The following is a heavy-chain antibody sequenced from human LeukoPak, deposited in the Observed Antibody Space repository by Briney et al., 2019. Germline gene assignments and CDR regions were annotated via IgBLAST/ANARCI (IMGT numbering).Heavy chain of an antibody. CDR2: INHSGST. Sequence: SETLSLTCAVYGGSFSGYYWSWIRQPPGKGLEWIGEINHSGSTNYNPSLKSRVTISVDTSKNQFSLKLSPVTAADTAVYYCARGWVTMVRGVIITDYYYYMDVWGKGTTVTVSS. J-gene: IGHJ6*03. V-gene: IGHV4-34*01. D-gene: IGHD3-10*01. CDR1: GGSFSGYY. CDR3: ARGWVTMVRGVIITDYYYYMDV.